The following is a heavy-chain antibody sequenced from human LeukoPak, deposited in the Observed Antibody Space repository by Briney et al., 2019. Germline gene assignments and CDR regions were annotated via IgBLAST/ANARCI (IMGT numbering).Heavy chain of an antibody. CDR2: IYSDNT. CDR1: GFTFSSYG. J-gene: IGHJ4*02. CDR3: AKVRWDNSGWYYLDY. V-gene: IGHV3-23*03. D-gene: IGHD6-19*01. Sequence: PGGSLRLSCAASGFTFSSYGMSWVRQAPGKGLEWVSFIYSDNTHYSDSVKGRFTISRDNSQNTLYLQMNSLRTEDTAVYYCAKVRWDNSGWYYLDYWGQGTLVTVSS.